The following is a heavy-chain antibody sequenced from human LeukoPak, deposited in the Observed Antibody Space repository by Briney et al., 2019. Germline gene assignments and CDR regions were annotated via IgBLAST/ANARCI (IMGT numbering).Heavy chain of an antibody. D-gene: IGHD3-22*01. J-gene: IGHJ5*02. CDR1: GGSISSYY. V-gene: IGHV4-59*01. CDR2: IYYSGST. Sequence: PSETLSLTCTVSGGSISSYYWSWIRQPPGKGLEWIGYIYYSGSTNYNPSLKSRVTISVDTSKNQFSLKLSSVTAADTAVYYCARELRFSGYYNWFDPWGQGTLVTVSS. CDR3: ARELRFSGYYNWFDP.